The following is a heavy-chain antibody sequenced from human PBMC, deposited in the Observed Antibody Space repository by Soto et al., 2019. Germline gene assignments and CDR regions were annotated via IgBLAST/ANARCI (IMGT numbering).Heavy chain of an antibody. V-gene: IGHV4-4*02. Sequence: SETLSLTCAVSGGSISSSNWWSWVRQPPGKGLEWIGEIYHSGSTNYNPSLKSRVTIPVDKSKNQFSLKLSSVTAADTAVYYCARPASSSSYYYYGMDVWGQGTTVTVSS. D-gene: IGHD6-6*01. CDR2: IYHSGST. CDR3: ARPASSSSYYYYGMDV. J-gene: IGHJ6*02. CDR1: GGSISSSNW.